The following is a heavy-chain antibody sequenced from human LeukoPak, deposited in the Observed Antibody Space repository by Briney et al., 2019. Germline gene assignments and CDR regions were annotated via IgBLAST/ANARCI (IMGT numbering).Heavy chain of an antibody. J-gene: IGHJ4*02. V-gene: IGHV3-74*01. CDR3: ARDDSSEYPDY. Sequence: GGSLRLSCVASGFTFSSYWMHWVRQAPGKGLVWVSRINSDGSSTSYADSVKGRFTISRDNAKNTLYLQMNSLRAEDTAVYYCARDDSSEYPDYWGQGTLVTVSS. CDR2: INSDGSST. D-gene: IGHD3-22*01. CDR1: GFTFSSYW.